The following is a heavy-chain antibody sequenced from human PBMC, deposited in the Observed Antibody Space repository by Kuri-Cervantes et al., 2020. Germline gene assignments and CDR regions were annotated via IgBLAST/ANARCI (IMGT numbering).Heavy chain of an antibody. Sequence: GESLKISCAASGFTFSSYGMHWVRQAPGKGLEWVAVISYDGSNKYYADSVKGRFTISRDNSKNTLYLQMNSLRAEDTAVYYCARGQITIFGVPIPDYYGMDVWGQGTTVTV. J-gene: IGHJ6*02. D-gene: IGHD3-3*01. CDR2: ISYDGSNK. CDR3: ARGQITIFGVPIPDYYGMDV. CDR1: GFTFSSYG. V-gene: IGHV3-30*19.